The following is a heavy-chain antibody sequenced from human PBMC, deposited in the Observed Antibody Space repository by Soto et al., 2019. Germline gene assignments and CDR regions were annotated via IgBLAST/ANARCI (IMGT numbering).Heavy chain of an antibody. J-gene: IGHJ4*02. D-gene: IGHD2-21*01. CDR1: GFTFTSYA. V-gene: IGHV3-23*01. Sequence: EVQLLESGGGLVHPGGSLSLSCAASGFTFTSYAMNWVRRVPGKGLEWVSGITSTGGTKFYADSGKGRFTISSYSSKSTVLLQLTILRVEETGVYSFALLSRPLMGLLPTLYLDYWGQGTLVTVSA. CDR2: ITSTGGTK. CDR3: ALLSRPLMGLLPTLYLDY.